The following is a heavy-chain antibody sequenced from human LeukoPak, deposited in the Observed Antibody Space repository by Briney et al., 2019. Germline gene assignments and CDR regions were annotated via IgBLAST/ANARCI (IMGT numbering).Heavy chain of an antibody. CDR1: GFTVSSNY. CDR3: ARVDTAMVGVDY. Sequence: GGSLRLSCAASGFTVSSNYMSWVRQAPGKGLEWVSVIYSGGSTYYADSVKGRFTISRDNSKNTLYLQMNSLRAEDTAVYYCARVDTAMVGVDYWGQGTLVTVSS. CDR2: IYSGGST. V-gene: IGHV3-53*01. D-gene: IGHD5-18*01. J-gene: IGHJ4*02.